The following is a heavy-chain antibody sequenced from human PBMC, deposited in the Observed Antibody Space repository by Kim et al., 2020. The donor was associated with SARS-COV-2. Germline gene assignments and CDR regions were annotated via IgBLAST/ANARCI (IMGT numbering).Heavy chain of an antibody. Sequence: GGSLRLSCAASGFTFSNYGMHWVRQAPGKGLEWVAVISYDGSNKYFADSVKGRFTISRDNSKNTLYLQMNSLRTEDTAVYYCVKDRPAAAGTLGGYGMDV. J-gene: IGHJ6*01. V-gene: IGHV3-30*18. CDR2: ISYDGSNK. CDR3: VKDRPAAAGTLGGYGMDV. D-gene: IGHD6-13*01. CDR1: GFTFSNYG.